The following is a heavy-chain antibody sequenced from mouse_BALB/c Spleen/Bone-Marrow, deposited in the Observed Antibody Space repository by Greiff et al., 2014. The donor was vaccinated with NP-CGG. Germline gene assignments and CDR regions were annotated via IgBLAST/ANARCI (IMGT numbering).Heavy chain of an antibody. CDR3: AGTWEAMDY. CDR2: ISDGGNYT. V-gene: IGHV5-4*02. J-gene: IGHJ4*01. D-gene: IGHD3-3*01. CDR1: GFTFSDYY. Sequence: EVQRVESGGGLVKPGGSLKLSCAASGFTFSDYYMYWVRQTPEKRLEWVATISDGGNYTYYPDSVKGRFTTSRDNAKNNLYLQMSSLKSEDTAMYYCAGTWEAMDYWGQGTSVTVSS.